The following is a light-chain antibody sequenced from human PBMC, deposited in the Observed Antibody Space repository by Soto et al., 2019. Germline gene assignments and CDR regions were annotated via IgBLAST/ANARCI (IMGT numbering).Light chain of an antibody. Sequence: QTVVTQEPSFSVSPGGTVTLTCGLSSGSVSTSYYPSLYQQTPGQAPRTLIYSTNTRSSGVPDRFSGSILGNKAALTITGAQADDESDYYCVLYMGSGIWEFGGGTKLTVL. CDR1: SGSVSTSYY. CDR3: VLYMGSGIWE. J-gene: IGLJ2*01. V-gene: IGLV8-61*01. CDR2: STN.